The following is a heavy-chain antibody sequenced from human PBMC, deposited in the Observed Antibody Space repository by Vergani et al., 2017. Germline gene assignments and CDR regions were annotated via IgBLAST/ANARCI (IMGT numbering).Heavy chain of an antibody. D-gene: IGHD1-26*01. V-gene: IGHV4-61*02. CDR3: ARVELSGSYPFDY. CDR2: IYHSGST. Sequence: QVQLQESGPGLVKPSQTLSLTCTVSGGSISSGSYYWSWIRQPAGKGLEWIGRIYHSGSTYYNPSLKSRVTISVDTSKNQFSLKLSSVTAADTAVYYCARVELSGSYPFDYWGQGTLVTVSS. CDR1: GGSISSGSYY. J-gene: IGHJ4*02.